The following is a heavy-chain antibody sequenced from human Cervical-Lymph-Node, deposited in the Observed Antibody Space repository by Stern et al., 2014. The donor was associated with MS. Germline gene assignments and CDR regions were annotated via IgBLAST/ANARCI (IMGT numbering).Heavy chain of an antibody. Sequence: QVQLVESGAEVKKPGASVKVSCKASGYTFTNYYMHWVRQAPGQGLEWMEIINPSGGSTSYVQKFQGRVTMTRDTSTSTVYMELSSLRSEDTAVYYCAREVAGHRLGMMDVWGQGTTVTVSS. CDR1: GYTFTNYY. J-gene: IGHJ6*02. D-gene: IGHD6-19*01. CDR3: AREVAGHRLGMMDV. CDR2: INPSGGST. V-gene: IGHV1-46*01.